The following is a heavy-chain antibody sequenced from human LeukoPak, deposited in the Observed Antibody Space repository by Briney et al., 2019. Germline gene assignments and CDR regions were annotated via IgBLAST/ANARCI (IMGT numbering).Heavy chain of an antibody. CDR3: VKGLFSAYDKYLDS. V-gene: IGHV3-21*04. CDR1: GFAFESFT. J-gene: IGHJ4*02. D-gene: IGHD5-12*01. Sequence: GGSLRLSCAGSGFAFESFTMTWVRQAPGKGLEWVSLISDTGSDINYADSVRGRFTISRDNTKNSLFLQMDNLRVEDTAIYYCVKGLFSAYDKYLDSWGQGTLVTVSS. CDR2: ISDTGSDI.